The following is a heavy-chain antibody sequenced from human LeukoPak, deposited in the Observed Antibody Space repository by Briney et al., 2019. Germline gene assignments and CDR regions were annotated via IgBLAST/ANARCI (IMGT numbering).Heavy chain of an antibody. CDR3: ARANDYGDHGPFDY. CDR2: VNSDGSAT. J-gene: IGHJ4*02. V-gene: IGHV3-74*01. D-gene: IGHD4-17*01. CDR1: GFIFTKYW. Sequence: GGSLRLSCAASGFIFTKYWMHWVRQAPGKGLVWVSHVNSDGSATSYADSVKGRFTISRDNAKNSLYLQMNSLRAEDTAVYYCARANDYGDHGPFDYWGQGTLVTVSS.